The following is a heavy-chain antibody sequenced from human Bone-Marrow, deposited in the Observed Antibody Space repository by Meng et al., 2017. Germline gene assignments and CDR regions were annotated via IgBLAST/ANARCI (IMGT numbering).Heavy chain of an antibody. CDR2: IGSSSSYI. CDR1: GFTFNSYA. J-gene: IGHJ6*02. D-gene: IGHD3-10*01. V-gene: IGHV3-21*01. CDR3: ARDRGGSGSEFYYYYGMDV. Sequence: GESLKISCAASGFTFNSYAMNWVRQAPGKGLEWVSSIGSSSSYIYYADSVKGRFTISRDNAKNSLYLQMNSLRAEDTAVYYCARDRGGSGSEFYYYYGMDVWGQGTTVTVSS.